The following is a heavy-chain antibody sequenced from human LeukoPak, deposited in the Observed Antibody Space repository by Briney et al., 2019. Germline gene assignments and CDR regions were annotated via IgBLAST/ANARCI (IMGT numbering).Heavy chain of an antibody. CDR2: IRSKANSYAT. V-gene: IGHV3-73*01. D-gene: IGHD6-19*01. CDR3: TGIGVAGIYYGMDV. Sequence: GGSLRLSCAASGFTFSGSAMHWVRQASGKGLEWVGCIRSKANSYATAYAASVKGRFTISRDDSKNTAYLQMNSLKTEDTAVYYCTGIGVAGIYYGMDVWGQGTTVTVSS. CDR1: GFTFSGSA. J-gene: IGHJ6*02.